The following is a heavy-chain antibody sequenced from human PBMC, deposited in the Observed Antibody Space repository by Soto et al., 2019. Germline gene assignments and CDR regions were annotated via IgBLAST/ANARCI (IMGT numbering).Heavy chain of an antibody. V-gene: IGHV3-23*01. CDR1: GFTFSSYA. CDR2: ISGSGGST. D-gene: IGHD3-3*02. J-gene: IGHJ6*02. Sequence: GGSLRLSCAASGFTFSSYAMSWVRQAPGKGLEWVSAISGSGGSTYYADSVKGRFTISRDNSKNTLYLQMNSLRAEDTAVYYCAKVGDIALYYYYGMDVWGQGTTVTVSS. CDR3: AKVGDIALYYYYGMDV.